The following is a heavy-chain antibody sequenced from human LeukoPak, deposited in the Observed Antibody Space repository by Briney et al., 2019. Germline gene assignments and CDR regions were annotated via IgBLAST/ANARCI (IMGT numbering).Heavy chain of an antibody. D-gene: IGHD6-13*01. CDR3: ARDRLSWSEGFDY. J-gene: IGHJ4*02. CDR2: IKQDGSEK. CDR1: GFTFSSYW. V-gene: IGHV3-7*01. Sequence: GGSLRLSCAASGFTFSSYWMSWVRQAPGKGLEWVANIKQDGSEKYYVDSVKGRFTISRDNAKNSLYLQMNSLRAEDTAVYYCARDRLSWSEGFDYWGQGTLVTVSS.